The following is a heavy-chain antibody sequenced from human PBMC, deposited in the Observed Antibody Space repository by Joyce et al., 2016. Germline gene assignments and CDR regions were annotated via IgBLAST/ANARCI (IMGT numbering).Heavy chain of an antibody. D-gene: IGHD3-10*01. Sequence: QVQLVQSGAEVKKPGASVKFSCKAFGYNFTNYAIHWVRQAPGQRLEWMGWITAGNGNTKYSEKFQGRFTITRDTSASTAYMELSNLRDEDTGVYYCVRDRAVDQDVWGQGTTVTVSS. CDR1: GYNFTNYA. CDR3: VRDRAVDQDV. CDR2: ITAGNGNT. V-gene: IGHV1-3*01. J-gene: IGHJ6*02.